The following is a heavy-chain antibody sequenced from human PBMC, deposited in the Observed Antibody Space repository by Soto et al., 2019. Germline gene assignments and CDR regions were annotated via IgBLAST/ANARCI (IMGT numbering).Heavy chain of an antibody. CDR1: GGSISSGGYY. CDR3: ARDGSARPYSFDI. V-gene: IGHV4-31*03. J-gene: IGHJ3*02. Sequence: SETLSLTCTVSGGSISSGGYYWSWIRQHPGKGLEWIGYIYYSGSTYYNPSLKSRVTISVDTSKNQFSLKLSSVTAADTAVYYCARDGSARPYSFDIWGEGTTVT. D-gene: IGHD6-6*01. CDR2: IYYSGST.